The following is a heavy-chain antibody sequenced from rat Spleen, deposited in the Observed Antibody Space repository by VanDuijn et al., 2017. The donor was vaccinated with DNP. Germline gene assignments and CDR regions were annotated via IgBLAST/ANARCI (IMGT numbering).Heavy chain of an antibody. J-gene: IGHJ3*01. CDR2: ISYDGSST. Sequence: EVQLVESGGGLVQPGRSLKLSCAASGITFSNYDMAWFRQAPSKGLEWVAYISYDGSSTYYRDSVKGRFTISRDNAKSTLYLQMDSLRSEDTATYYCASLNNYNWFAYWGQGTLVTVSS. V-gene: IGHV5-7*01. CDR1: GITFSNYD. CDR3: ASLNNYNWFAY. D-gene: IGHD1-10*01.